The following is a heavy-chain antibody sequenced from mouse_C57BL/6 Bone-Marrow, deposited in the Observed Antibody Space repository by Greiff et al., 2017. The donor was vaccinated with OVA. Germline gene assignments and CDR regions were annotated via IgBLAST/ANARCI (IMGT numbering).Heavy chain of an antibody. V-gene: IGHV1-64*01. J-gene: IGHJ3*01. CDR1: GYTFTSYC. D-gene: IGHD2-3*01. CDR3: ERLRRDGYFSWFAY. Sequence: QVQLQQPGAELVKPGASVKLSCKASGYTFTSYCMHWVKQRPGQGLEWIGMIHPNSGSTNYNEKFKSKATLTVDKSSSTAYMQLSSLTSEDSAVYYCERLRRDGYFSWFAYWGQGTLVTVSA. CDR2: IHPNSGST.